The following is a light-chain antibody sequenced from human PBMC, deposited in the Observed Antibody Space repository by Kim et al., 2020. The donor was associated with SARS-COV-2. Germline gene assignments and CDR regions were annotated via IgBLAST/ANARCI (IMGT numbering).Light chain of an antibody. J-gene: IGLJ3*02. CDR3: QTWGTGLNWV. V-gene: IGLV4-69*01. CDR2: LNSDGSH. CDR1: SGHSNYA. Sequence: QLVLTQSPSASASLGTSVKLTCTLNSGHSNYAIAWHQQQPEKGPRYLMKLNSDGSHRKGDEIPDRFSGSSSGAERYLTISTVQSEDEADYYCQTWGTGLNWVFGGGTQLTVL.